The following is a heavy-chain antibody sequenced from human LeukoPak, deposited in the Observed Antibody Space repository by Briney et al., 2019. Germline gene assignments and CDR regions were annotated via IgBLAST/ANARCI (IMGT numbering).Heavy chain of an antibody. CDR3: ARGGIYSSSWYGFTDAFDI. D-gene: IGHD6-13*01. J-gene: IGHJ3*02. Sequence: GASVKVSCKASGGTFSGYAISWVRQAPGQGLEWMGGIIPIFGTANYAQKFQGRVTITADESTSTAYMELSSLRSEDTAVYYCARGGIYSSSWYGFTDAFDIWGQGTMVTVSS. V-gene: IGHV1-69*13. CDR1: GGTFSGYA. CDR2: IIPIFGTA.